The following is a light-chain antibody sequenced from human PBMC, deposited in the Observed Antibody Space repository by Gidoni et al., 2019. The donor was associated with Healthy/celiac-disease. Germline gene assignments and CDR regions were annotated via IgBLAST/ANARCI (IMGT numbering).Light chain of an antibody. V-gene: IGKV1-39*01. CDR1: QSISSY. J-gene: IGKJ2*01. CDR2: AAS. Sequence: DIQMTQSTSSLSASVGDRVTITCRASQSISSYLNWYQQKPGKAPQLLIYAASSLQSGVPSRFSGSASGTDFTFTIRSLQPEDFATYYCPQSYSTPYTFGQGTKLEIK. CDR3: PQSYSTPYT.